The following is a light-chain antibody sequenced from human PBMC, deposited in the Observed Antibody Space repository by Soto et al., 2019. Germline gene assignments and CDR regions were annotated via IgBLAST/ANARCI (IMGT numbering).Light chain of an antibody. V-gene: IGKV1-33*01. J-gene: IGKJ4*01. CDR2: DAS. CDR1: QDINNY. CDR3: QQYEDLPLT. Sequence: DIHLTQSPSSLSASVGDRVTITCQASQDINNYLNWYQQKPGKAPKLLIFDASSVETGVPSRFSGSGSGTHFTFTISSLEPEDIATYHCQQYEDLPLTFGGGTRVELK.